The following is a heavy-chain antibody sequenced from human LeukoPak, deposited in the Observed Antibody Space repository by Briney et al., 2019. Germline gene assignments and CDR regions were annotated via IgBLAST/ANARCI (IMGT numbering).Heavy chain of an antibody. V-gene: IGHV3-11*04. J-gene: IGHJ3*02. D-gene: IGHD3-10*01. CDR3: ARDRASRAFDI. CDR1: GFTFSDYY. CDR2: ISISGSTI. Sequence: GGSLRLSCAASGFTFSDYYMSWTRQAPGKGLEWVSYISISGSTIYYADSVKGRFTSSRDNATNSLYLQMTSLRAEDTAVYYCARDRASRAFDIWGQGTMVTVSS.